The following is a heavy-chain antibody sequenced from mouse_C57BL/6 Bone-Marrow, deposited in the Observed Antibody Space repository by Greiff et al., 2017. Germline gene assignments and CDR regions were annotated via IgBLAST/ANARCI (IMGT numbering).Heavy chain of an antibody. CDR2: ILPSIGRT. CDR3: ARSCCGSSSYWCFDV. J-gene: IGHJ1*03. Sequence: QVQLKESGSELRSPGSSVKLSCKDFDSEVFPIAYMSWVRQKPGHGFEWIGGILPSIGRTNYGEKFEDKATLDADTLYNTAYLELNSLSSEDSAIYYCARSCCGSSSYWCFDVWGTGTTVTVSA. D-gene: IGHD1-1*01. CDR1: DSEVFPIAY. V-gene: IGHV15-2*01.